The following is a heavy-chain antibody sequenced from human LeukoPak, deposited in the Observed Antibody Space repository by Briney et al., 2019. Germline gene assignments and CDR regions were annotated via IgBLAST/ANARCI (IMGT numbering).Heavy chain of an antibody. D-gene: IGHD6-25*01. Sequence: SETLSLTCTVSGASISNDYWCWIRQPPGKGPEWLGCFYHSDNTAYNPSLKSRVTISVDTSNNQFFLRLTSVTAADTAVYYCTRDGSARSLATWGQGTLVTVSS. CDR1: GASISNDY. CDR3: TRDGSARSLAT. V-gene: IGHV4-59*01. CDR2: FYHSDNT. J-gene: IGHJ5*02.